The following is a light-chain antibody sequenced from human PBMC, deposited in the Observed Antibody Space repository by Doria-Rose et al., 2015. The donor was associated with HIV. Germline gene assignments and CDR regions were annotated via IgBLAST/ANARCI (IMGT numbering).Light chain of an antibody. CDR2: DGS. CDR1: QSFSSTY. J-gene: IGKJ1*01. V-gene: IGKV3-20*01. CDR3: HQYGTSWT. Sequence: LTQFPGTLSLSPGERATLSCRASQSFSSTYLAWYQQKPGQAPSLLIYDGSARATGIPDRFSASGSGTDFTRTINRLEPEDFALYYCHQYGTSWTFGQGTKVEI.